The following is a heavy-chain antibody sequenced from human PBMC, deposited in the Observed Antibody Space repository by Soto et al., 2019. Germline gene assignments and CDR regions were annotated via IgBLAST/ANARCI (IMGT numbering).Heavy chain of an antibody. V-gene: IGHV4-59*12. Sequence: QVHLQESGPGLVKPSETLSLTCTVSGGSISSYYWSWIRQPPGKGLEWIGYISDSGTTNYKHSLKSRVSLSVDTSKNQISMKLTSVTAADTALYFCASSCLKFEECGSASHSFDYWGQGTLATISS. CDR2: ISDSGTT. CDR1: GGSISSYY. D-gene: IGHD6-6*01. CDR3: ASSCLKFEECGSASHSFDY. J-gene: IGHJ4*02.